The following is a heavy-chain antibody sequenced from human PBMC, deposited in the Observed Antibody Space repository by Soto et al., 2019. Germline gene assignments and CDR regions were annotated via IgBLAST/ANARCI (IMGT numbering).Heavy chain of an antibody. D-gene: IGHD2-21*01. Sequence: EVQLVESGGGLVQPGGSLRLSCAASGFTFSSYSMNWVRQAPGKGLEWVSYISSSSSTIYYADSVKGRFTISRDNAKNSLYLQMNSLRAEDTAVYYCARPGGLWRPWYFDLWGRGTLVTVSS. CDR1: GFTFSSYS. CDR3: ARPGGLWRPWYFDL. V-gene: IGHV3-48*01. CDR2: ISSSSSTI. J-gene: IGHJ2*01.